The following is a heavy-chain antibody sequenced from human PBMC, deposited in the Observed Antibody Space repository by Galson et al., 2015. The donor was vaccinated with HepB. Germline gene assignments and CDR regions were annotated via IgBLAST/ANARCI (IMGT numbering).Heavy chain of an antibody. D-gene: IGHD2-15*01. J-gene: IGHJ6*02. Sequence: SLRLSCAASGFTFSSYATNWVRQAPGKGLEWVSAISGSGGSTYYADSVKGRFTISRDNSKNTLYLEMKNLRAEDTAVYYCAKGMAVAATPYGLDVWGQGTTVTVSS. CDR3: AKGMAVAATPYGLDV. CDR2: ISGSGGST. CDR1: GFTFSSYA. V-gene: IGHV3-23*01.